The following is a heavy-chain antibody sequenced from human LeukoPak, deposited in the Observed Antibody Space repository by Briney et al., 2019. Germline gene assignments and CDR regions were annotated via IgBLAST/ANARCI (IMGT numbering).Heavy chain of an antibody. CDR3: ASGDSSSWEFDY. D-gene: IGHD6-13*01. CDR1: GYTLTELS. J-gene: IGHJ4*02. V-gene: IGHV1-2*02. Sequence: GASVKVSCKVSGYTLTELSMHWVRQAPGQGLEWMGWINPNSGGTKYAQKFEGRVTMTRDTSISTAYMELSRLRSDDTAVYYCASGDSSSWEFDYWGQGTLVTVSS. CDR2: INPNSGGT.